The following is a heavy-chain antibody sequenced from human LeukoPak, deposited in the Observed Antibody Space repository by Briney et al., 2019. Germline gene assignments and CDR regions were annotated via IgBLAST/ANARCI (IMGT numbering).Heavy chain of an antibody. CDR3: AKDIAEAMNTGSYYYYGMDV. D-gene: IGHD5-18*01. J-gene: IGHJ6*02. CDR1: GFTFDDYA. CDR2: ISWNSGSI. Sequence: GGSLRLSCAASGFTFDDYAMHWVRQAPGKGLEWVSGISWNSGSIGYADSVKGRFTISRDNAKNSLYLQMNSLRAEDTALYYCAKDIAEAMNTGSYYYYGMDVWGQGTTVTVSS. V-gene: IGHV3-9*01.